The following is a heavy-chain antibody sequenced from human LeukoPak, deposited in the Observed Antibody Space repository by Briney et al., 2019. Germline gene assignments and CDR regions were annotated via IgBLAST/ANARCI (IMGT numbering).Heavy chain of an antibody. CDR3: ARPLYYYGLGPESYYYYYYMDV. CDR2: ISYDGSNK. Sequence: PGGSLRLSCAASGFTFSSYAMHWVRQAPGKGLEGVAVISYDGSNKYYADSLKGRFTISRDNSKNTLYLQMNSPRAEDTAVYYCARPLYYYGLGPESYYYYYYMDVWGKGTTVTVSS. CDR1: GFTFSSYA. D-gene: IGHD3-10*01. V-gene: IGHV3-30*04. J-gene: IGHJ6*03.